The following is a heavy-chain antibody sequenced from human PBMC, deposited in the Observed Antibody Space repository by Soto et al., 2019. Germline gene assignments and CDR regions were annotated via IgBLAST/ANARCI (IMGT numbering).Heavy chain of an antibody. D-gene: IGHD6-19*01. Sequence: PGGSLRLSCAASGFTFSSYGMSWVRQAPGKGLERVSGISGSGGSTYYADSVKGRFTISRDNSKNTLYLQMNSLRAEDTAVYYCARGLRIESGWWHTNNYYYYGMDVWGQGTTVTVSS. CDR2: ISGSGGST. CDR1: GFTFSSYG. CDR3: ARGLRIESGWWHTNNYYYYGMDV. J-gene: IGHJ6*02. V-gene: IGHV3-23*01.